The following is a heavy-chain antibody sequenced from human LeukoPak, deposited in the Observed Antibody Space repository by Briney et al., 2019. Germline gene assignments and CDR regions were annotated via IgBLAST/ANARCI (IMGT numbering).Heavy chain of an antibody. Sequence: GGSLRLSCAASAFTVSSNYMSWVRQAPGKGLEWVSVIYSGGSTYYADSVKGRFTISRDNSKNTLYLQMNSLRAEDTAVYYCAREIVGQQVALDFWGQGTLVTVSS. D-gene: IGHD6-13*01. J-gene: IGHJ4*02. CDR3: AREIVGQQVALDF. CDR2: IYSGGST. CDR1: AFTVSSNY. V-gene: IGHV3-53*01.